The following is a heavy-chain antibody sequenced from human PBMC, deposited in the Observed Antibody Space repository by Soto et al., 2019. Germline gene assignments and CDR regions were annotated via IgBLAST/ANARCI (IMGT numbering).Heavy chain of an antibody. CDR1: GGTFSSYA. D-gene: IGHD4-17*01. CDR2: IIPIFGTA. CDR3: ARVTEFYGDYREAFDY. Sequence: SVKVSCKASGGTFSSYAISWVRQAPGQGLEWMGGIIPIFGTANYAQKFQGRVTITADESTSTAYMELSSLRSEDTAVYYCARVTEFYGDYREAFDYWGQGTLVTVS. J-gene: IGHJ4*02. V-gene: IGHV1-69*13.